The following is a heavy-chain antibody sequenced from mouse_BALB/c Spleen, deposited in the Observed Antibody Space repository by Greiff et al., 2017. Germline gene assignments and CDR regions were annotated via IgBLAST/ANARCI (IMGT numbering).Heavy chain of an antibody. V-gene: IGHV3-2*02. CDR3: AQRGYRYDEAWFAY. J-gene: IGHJ3*01. D-gene: IGHD2-14*01. Sequence: EVQLQQSGPGLVKPSQSLSLTCTVTGYSITSDYAWNWIRQFPGNKLEWMGYISYSGSTSYNPSLKSRISITRDTSKNQFFLQLNSVTTEDTATYYCAQRGYRYDEAWFAYWGQGTLVTVSA. CDR2: ISYSGST. CDR1: GYSITSDYA.